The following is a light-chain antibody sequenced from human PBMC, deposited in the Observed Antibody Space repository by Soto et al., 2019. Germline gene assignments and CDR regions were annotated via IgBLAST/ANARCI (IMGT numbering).Light chain of an antibody. CDR1: QSVSKN. Sequence: EIMMTQSPATLSVSPGERATLSCRASQSVSKNLAWYQQKPGQAPRLLIYYASTRATGIPARFSGSGSGTEFTLTISSLQSEDFALYYSQQYNNWPPITFGQGTRLEIK. J-gene: IGKJ5*01. CDR3: QQYNNWPPIT. CDR2: YAS. V-gene: IGKV3-15*01.